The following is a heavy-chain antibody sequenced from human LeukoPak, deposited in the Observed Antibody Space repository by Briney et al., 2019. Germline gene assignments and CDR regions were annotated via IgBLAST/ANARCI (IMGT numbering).Heavy chain of an antibody. Sequence: PSETLSLTCSVSAGSIRGNSYYWGWIRQPPGKGLEWIGSIYYSGSTEYNPSLKSRVTISVDTSKNRFSLRLTSVTAADTAVYYCASPGFGFGIPPRWGQGTLVTVSS. D-gene: IGHD3-3*01. CDR1: AGSIRGNSYY. CDR2: IYYSGST. CDR3: ASPGFGFGIPPR. V-gene: IGHV4-39*01. J-gene: IGHJ4*02.